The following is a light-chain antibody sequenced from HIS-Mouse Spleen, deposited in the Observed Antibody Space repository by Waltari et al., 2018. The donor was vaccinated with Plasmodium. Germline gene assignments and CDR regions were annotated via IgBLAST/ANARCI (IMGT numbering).Light chain of an antibody. CDR2: GAS. CDR3: QQYNNWSFT. CDR1: QSVSSN. V-gene: IGKV3-15*01. J-gene: IGKJ3*01. Sequence: EIVMTQSPATLSVSPGERATLSCRASQSVSSNLAWYQQKPGQAPRLLIYGASTRATGIPARFSCSRSGTEFTLTISSRQSEDFAVYYCQQYNNWSFTFGPGTKVDIK.